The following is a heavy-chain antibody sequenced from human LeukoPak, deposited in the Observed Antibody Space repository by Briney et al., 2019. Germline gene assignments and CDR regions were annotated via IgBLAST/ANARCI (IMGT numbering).Heavy chain of an antibody. Sequence: ASVKVSCKASGGTFSSYAIGWVRQAPGQGLEWMGRIIPILGIANYAQKFQGRVTITADKSTSTAYMELSSLRSEDTAVYYCARDRGPYYDSSGYYIWGQGTLVTVSS. CDR2: IIPILGIA. V-gene: IGHV1-69*04. CDR3: ARDRGPYYDSSGYYI. CDR1: GGTFSSYA. J-gene: IGHJ4*02. D-gene: IGHD3-22*01.